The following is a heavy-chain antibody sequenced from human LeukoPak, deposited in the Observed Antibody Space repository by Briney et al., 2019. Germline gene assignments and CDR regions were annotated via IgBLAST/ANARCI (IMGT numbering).Heavy chain of an antibody. Sequence: SQTLSLTCAISGDSVSGYSASWNWIRLSPSRGLEWPGRTYYRSKWYTDYAISVRSRMTIDPDTSKNQFSLQLSSVTPEDTAVYYCAGGEAKALAGYAFGYWGQGTLVTVSS. CDR1: GDSVSGYSAS. J-gene: IGHJ4*02. D-gene: IGHD6-19*01. V-gene: IGHV6-1*01. CDR2: TYYRSKWYT. CDR3: AGGEAKALAGYAFGY.